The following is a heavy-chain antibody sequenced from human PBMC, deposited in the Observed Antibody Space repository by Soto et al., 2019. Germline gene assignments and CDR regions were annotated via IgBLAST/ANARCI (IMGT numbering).Heavy chain of an antibody. V-gene: IGHV4-30-4*01. J-gene: IGHJ4*02. CDR1: GASISSGDFY. D-gene: IGHD1-26*01. CDR2: FSYNARS. Sequence: QVQLQESGPGLVEPSQTLSLNCTVSGASISSGDFYWSWVRQSPDKGMEWIGHFSYNARSYYNPSLKSRVTMSVDPSNNQFSVKLTSVIPADTAVYFCTRSGKSLLDYWGQGALVAVSA. CDR3: TRSGKSLLDY.